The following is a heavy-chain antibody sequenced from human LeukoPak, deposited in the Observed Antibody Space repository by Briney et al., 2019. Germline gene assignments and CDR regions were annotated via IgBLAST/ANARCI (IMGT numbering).Heavy chain of an antibody. CDR3: ARVYDSSGNDAFDI. Sequence: SVKVSCKASGGTFSSYAISWVRQAPGQGLDWMGGIIPIFGTANYAQKFQGRVTITADKSTSTAYMELSSLRSEDTAVYYCARVYDSSGNDAFDIWGQGTMVTVSS. CDR2: IIPIFGTA. CDR1: GGTFSSYA. D-gene: IGHD3-22*01. J-gene: IGHJ3*02. V-gene: IGHV1-69*06.